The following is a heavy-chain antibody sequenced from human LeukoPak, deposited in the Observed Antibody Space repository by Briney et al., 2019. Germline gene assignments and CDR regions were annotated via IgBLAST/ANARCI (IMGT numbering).Heavy chain of an antibody. J-gene: IGHJ6*03. Sequence: GRSLRLSCAASGFTFSIYAIHWVRQVPGGGLEWVAVVSYHGRNQYYADSVKGRFITSRDNSKNTVSLQMNSLRPEDTAVYYCARDQGDAGNRIKRDGHYMDVWGKGTTVTVSS. CDR3: ARDQGDAGNRIKRDGHYMDV. D-gene: IGHD1-1*01. CDR2: VSYHGRNQ. CDR1: GFTFSIYA. V-gene: IGHV3-30*01.